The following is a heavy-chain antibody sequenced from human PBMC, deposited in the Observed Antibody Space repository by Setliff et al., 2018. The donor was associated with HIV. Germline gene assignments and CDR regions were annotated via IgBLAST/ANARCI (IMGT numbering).Heavy chain of an antibody. CDR3: AKDQSSAGYYFDS. V-gene: IGHV3-48*04. J-gene: IGHJ4*02. CDR2: IGGSGGSTI. CDR1: GFSITTYW. D-gene: IGHD6-25*01. Sequence: PGGSLRLSCAASGFSITTYWMHWVRQVPGKGLVWVSGIGGSGGSTIYYADSVKGRFTISRDNAKNSLYLQMNSLRAEDTAVYYCAKDQSSAGYYFDSWGQGTLVTVSS.